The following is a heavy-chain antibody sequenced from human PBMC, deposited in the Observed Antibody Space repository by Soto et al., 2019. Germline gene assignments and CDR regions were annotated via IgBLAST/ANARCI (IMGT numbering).Heavy chain of an antibody. J-gene: IGHJ4*02. V-gene: IGHV1-8*01. D-gene: IGHD6-6*01. CDR1: GYTFPNYD. CDR3: ARARRIAATARKDYYFDY. CDR2: MNPNTGNT. Sequence: ASVKVSCKGSGYTFPNYDINWVRQATGQGLEWMGWMNPNTGNTGYAQKFQGRVTMTRNTSISTAYMELSSLRSEDTAVYYCARARRIAATARKDYYFDYWGQGALVTVSS.